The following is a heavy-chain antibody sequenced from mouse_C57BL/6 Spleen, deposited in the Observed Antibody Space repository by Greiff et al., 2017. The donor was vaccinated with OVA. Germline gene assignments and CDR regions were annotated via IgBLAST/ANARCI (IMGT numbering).Heavy chain of an antibody. Sequence: EVMLVESEGGLVQPGSSMKLSCTASGFTFSDYYMAWVRQVPEKGLEWVANINYDGSSTYYLDSSKSRFIISRDNAKNILYLQMSSLKSEDTATYYCAREGPMQVRGFDYWGQGTTLTVSS. CDR3: AREGPMQVRGFDY. J-gene: IGHJ2*01. CDR2: INYDGSST. V-gene: IGHV5-16*01. D-gene: IGHD6-5*01. CDR1: GFTFSDYY.